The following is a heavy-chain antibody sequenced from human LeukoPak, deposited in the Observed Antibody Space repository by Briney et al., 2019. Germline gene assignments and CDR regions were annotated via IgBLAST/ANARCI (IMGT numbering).Heavy chain of an antibody. CDR3: ARGGIFGVVRNWFDP. D-gene: IGHD3-3*01. CDR1: GYTFTSYG. V-gene: IGHV1-18*01. Sequence: ASVKVSCKASGYTFTSYGISWVRQAPGQGLEWMGWISAYNGNTNYAQKLQGRVTMTRDTSISTAYMELSRLRSDDTAVYYCARGGIFGVVRNWFDPWGQGTLVTVSS. CDR2: ISAYNGNT. J-gene: IGHJ5*02.